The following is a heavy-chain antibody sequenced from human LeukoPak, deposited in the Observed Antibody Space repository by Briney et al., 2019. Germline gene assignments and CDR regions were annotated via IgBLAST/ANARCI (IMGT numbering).Heavy chain of an antibody. V-gene: IGHV1-2*02. Sequence: ASVKVSCKASGYTFIGYYIHWVRQAPGQGLEWMGWINPNSGDTTYAQKFQGRVTMTRDTSISTAYMGLSSLISDDTAFYYCARTGVWFRELSHLPDWGQGTLVTVSS. CDR3: ARTGVWFRELSHLPD. CDR1: GYTFIGYY. J-gene: IGHJ4*02. CDR2: INPNSGDT. D-gene: IGHD3-10*01.